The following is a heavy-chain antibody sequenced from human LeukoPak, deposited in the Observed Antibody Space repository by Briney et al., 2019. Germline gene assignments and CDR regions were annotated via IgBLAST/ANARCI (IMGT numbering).Heavy chain of an antibody. V-gene: IGHV1-2*02. CDR1: GYTFTGYY. J-gene: IGHJ4*02. CDR2: INPNSGGT. CDR3: ARGFFRGYSYGGFDY. Sequence: ASVKVSCKASGYTFTGYYMHWVRQAPGQGLEWMGWINPNSGGTNYAQKFQGRVTMTRDTSISTAYMELRSLRSDDTAVYYCARGFFRGYSYGGFDYWGQGTLVTVSS. D-gene: IGHD5-18*01.